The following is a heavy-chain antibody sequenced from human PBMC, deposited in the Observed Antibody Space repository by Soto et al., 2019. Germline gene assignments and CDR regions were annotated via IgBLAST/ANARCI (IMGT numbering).Heavy chain of an antibody. CDR3: AKDRDSINFVHWLDP. CDR1: GFSISNYA. CDR2: VRGSGGST. Sequence: GGSLRLSCAASGFSISNYAMTWVREAPGKGLEWVSGVRGSGGSTYYADSVKGRFIISRDNSKNTLYLQMNSLRAEDTARYYCAKDRDSINFVHWLDPWGQGTLVTVSS. V-gene: IGHV3-23*01. J-gene: IGHJ5*02. D-gene: IGHD1-1*01.